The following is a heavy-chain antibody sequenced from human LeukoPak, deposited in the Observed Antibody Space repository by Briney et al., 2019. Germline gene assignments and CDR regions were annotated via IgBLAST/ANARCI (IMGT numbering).Heavy chain of an antibody. CDR2: IYYSGST. CDR1: GGSISSSSYY. D-gene: IGHD3-16*02. J-gene: IGHJ4*02. CDR3: ASLAPGDYVWGSYRALFDY. V-gene: IGHV4-39*01. Sequence: SETLSLTCTVSGGSISSSSYYWGWIRQPPGKGLEWIGSIYYSGSTYYNPSLKSRVTISVDTSKNQFSLKLSSVTAADTAVYYCASLAPGDYVWGSYRALFDYWGQGTLVTVSS.